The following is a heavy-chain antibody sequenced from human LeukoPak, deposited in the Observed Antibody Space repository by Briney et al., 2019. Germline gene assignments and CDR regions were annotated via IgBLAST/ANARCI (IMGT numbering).Heavy chain of an antibody. V-gene: IGHV3-7*01. J-gene: IGHJ4*02. D-gene: IGHD6-19*01. CDR2: IKPDGSEK. Sequence: SGGSLRLSCATSGFTFNSYWMSWVRQAPGKGLEWVANIKPDGSEKYYVASVTGRFTISRDNAKNSLYLQMNSPRADDTAVYYCASHSSGWFGWGQGTLVTVSS. CDR1: GFTFNSYW. CDR3: ASHSSGWFG.